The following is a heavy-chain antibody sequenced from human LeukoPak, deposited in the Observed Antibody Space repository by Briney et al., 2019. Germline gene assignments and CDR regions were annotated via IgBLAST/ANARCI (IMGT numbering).Heavy chain of an antibody. J-gene: IGHJ5*02. CDR2: INPNSGGT. V-gene: IGHV1-2*02. Sequence: GASVKVSCKASGYTFTSYDINWVRQAPGQGLEWMGWINPNSGGTNYAQKFQGRVTMTRDTSISTAYMELSRLRSDDTAVYYCARERGYCSSTSCYTGMRRWFDPWGQGTLVTVSS. CDR1: GYTFTSYD. D-gene: IGHD2-2*02. CDR3: ARERGYCSSTSCYTGMRRWFDP.